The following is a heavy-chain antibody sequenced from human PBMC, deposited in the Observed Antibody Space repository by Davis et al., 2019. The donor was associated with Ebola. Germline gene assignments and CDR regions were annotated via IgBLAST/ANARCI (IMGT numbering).Heavy chain of an antibody. CDR3: ARGFPIANWGSDY. CDR2: IYYSGST. CDR1: GGSISSSSYY. D-gene: IGHD7-27*01. J-gene: IGHJ4*02. V-gene: IGHV4-61*01. Sequence: SETLSLTCTVSGGSISSSSYYWSWIRQPPGKGLEWIGYIYYSGSTNYNPSLKSRVTISVDTSKNQFSLKLSSVTAADTAVYYCARGFPIANWGSDYWGQGTLVTVSS.